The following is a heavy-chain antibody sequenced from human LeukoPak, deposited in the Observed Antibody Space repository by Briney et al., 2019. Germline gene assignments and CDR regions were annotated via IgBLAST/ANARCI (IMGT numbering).Heavy chain of an antibody. J-gene: IGHJ4*02. CDR1: GDSITSGAYF. CDR2: IYCTRST. Sequence: SQTLSLTCSVSGDSITSGAYFWNWIRQQPGKGLEWIGYIYCTRSTNYNPSLESRVTILLDTSKNEFSLRLSSVTAADTAVYYCARGYYFDSGSFFEDWGQGTLVAVSS. D-gene: IGHD3-10*01. CDR3: ARGYYFDSGSFFED. V-gene: IGHV4-31*03.